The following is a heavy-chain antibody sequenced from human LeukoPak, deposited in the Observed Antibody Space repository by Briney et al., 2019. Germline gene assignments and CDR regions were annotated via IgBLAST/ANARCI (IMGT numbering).Heavy chain of an antibody. V-gene: IGHV4-59*01. CDR3: ARGCYDFWSCYLYYYYYMDV. J-gene: IGHJ6*03. D-gene: IGHD3-3*01. CDR2: IYYSGST. CDR1: GGSISRYY. Sequence: PSETLSLTCTVSGGSISRYYWSWIRQPPGKGLEWIGYIYYSGSTNYNPSLKSRVTISVDTSKNQFSLKLSSVTAADTAVYYCARGCYDFWSCYLYYYYYMDVWGKGTTVTVSS.